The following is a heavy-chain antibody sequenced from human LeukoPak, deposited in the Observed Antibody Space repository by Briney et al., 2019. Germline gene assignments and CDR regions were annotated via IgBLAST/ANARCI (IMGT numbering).Heavy chain of an antibody. J-gene: IGHJ4*02. V-gene: IGHV3-23*01. CDR2: ISGSGGST. D-gene: IGHD6-19*01. CDR1: GFTFSSYA. CDR3: AKDTPLTTYTSGWSSNSFDY. Sequence: GGSLRLSCAASGFTFSSYAMSWVRQAPGKGLEWVSAISGSGGSTYYADSVKGRFTISRGNSKDTLYLQMHSLRAEDTAVYFCAKDTPLTTYTSGWSSNSFDYWGQGTLVAVSS.